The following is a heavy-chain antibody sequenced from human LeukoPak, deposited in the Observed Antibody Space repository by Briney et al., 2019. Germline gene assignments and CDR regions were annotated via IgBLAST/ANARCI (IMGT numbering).Heavy chain of an antibody. D-gene: IGHD3-9*01. V-gene: IGHV3-23*01. J-gene: IGHJ4*02. CDR1: GFTFSSYG. CDR2: ISGSGGST. CDR3: ATDILTGYYPHDY. Sequence: PGGTLRLSCAASGFTFSSYGMSWVRQAPGKGLEWVSAISGSGGSTYYADSVKGRFTISRDNSKNTLYLQMNSLRAEDTAVYYCATDILTGYYPHDYWGQGTLVTVSS.